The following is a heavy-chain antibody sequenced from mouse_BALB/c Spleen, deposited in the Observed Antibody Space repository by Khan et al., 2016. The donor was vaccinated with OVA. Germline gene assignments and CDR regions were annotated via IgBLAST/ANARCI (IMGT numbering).Heavy chain of an antibody. Sequence: VQLKQSGAELVKPGASVKLSCTASGFNIKDTYMHWVKQRPEQGLEWIGRIDPANGTTKYDPKFQDKATITADTSSNTAYLQLSSLTSEDTAVYYCARDYWDVFDYWGQGTLVTVSA. CDR3: ARDYWDVFDY. CDR1: GFNIKDTY. V-gene: IGHV14-3*02. J-gene: IGHJ3*01. D-gene: IGHD4-1*01. CDR2: IDPANGTT.